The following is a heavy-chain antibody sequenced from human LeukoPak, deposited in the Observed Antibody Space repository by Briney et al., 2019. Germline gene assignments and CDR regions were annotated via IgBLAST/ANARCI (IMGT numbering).Heavy chain of an antibody. J-gene: IGHJ4*02. CDR3: AREGPYSDSSRSRFDY. CDR1: GYTFTNYY. CDR2: INPSGGST. Sequence: ASVKVSCKASGYTFTNYYIHWVRQAPGQGLDGTGIINPSGGSTSYAQKFQGRVTMTRDTSTSTVYMELSSLRSEDTAVYYCAREGPYSDSSRSRFDYWGQGTLVTVSS. V-gene: IGHV1-46*01. D-gene: IGHD6-6*01.